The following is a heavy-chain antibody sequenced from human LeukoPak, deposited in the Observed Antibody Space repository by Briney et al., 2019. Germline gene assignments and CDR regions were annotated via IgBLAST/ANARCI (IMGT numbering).Heavy chain of an antibody. CDR2: INAGNGNT. Sequence: GASVKVSCKASGYTFTSYAMHWVRQAPGQRLEWMGWINAGNGNTKYSQKFQGRVTITRDTSASTAYMELSSLRSEDTAVYYCAREGFEKEEMATVRYFDYWGQGTLVTVSS. J-gene: IGHJ4*02. D-gene: IGHD5-24*01. V-gene: IGHV1-3*01. CDR1: GYTFTSYA. CDR3: AREGFEKEEMATVRYFDY.